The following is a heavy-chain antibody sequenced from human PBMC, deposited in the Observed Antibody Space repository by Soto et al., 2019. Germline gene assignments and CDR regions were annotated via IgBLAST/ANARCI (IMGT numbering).Heavy chain of an antibody. CDR1: GYTFTSYG. Sequence: GASVKVSCKASGYTFTSYGISWVRQAPGQGLEWMGWISAYNGNTNYAQKLQGRVTMTTDTSTSTAYMELRSLRSDDTAVYYCARFDVVVPAADLYYYYMDVWGKGTTVTV. CDR3: ARFDVVVPAADLYYYYMDV. J-gene: IGHJ6*03. CDR2: ISAYNGNT. V-gene: IGHV1-18*01. D-gene: IGHD2-2*01.